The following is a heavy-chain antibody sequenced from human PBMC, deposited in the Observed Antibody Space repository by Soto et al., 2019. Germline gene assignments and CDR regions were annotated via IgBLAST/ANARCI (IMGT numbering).Heavy chain of an antibody. CDR2: IIPIFGTP. CDR1: GYTFINYA. V-gene: IGHV1-69*13. J-gene: IGHJ4*02. CDR3: ARSELEPPMEVDY. Sequence: SVKVSCKTSGYTFINYAIICVRQAPGQGLEWMGGIIPIFGTPNYGQKFQGRITITADESTSTAYMELSSLRAEDTAVYFCARSELEPPMEVDYWGQGTLVTVSS. D-gene: IGHD1-1*01.